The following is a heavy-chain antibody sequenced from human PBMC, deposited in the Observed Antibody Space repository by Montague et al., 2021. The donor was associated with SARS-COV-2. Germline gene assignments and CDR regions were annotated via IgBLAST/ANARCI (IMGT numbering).Heavy chain of an antibody. J-gene: IGHJ3*02. Sequence: PALGKPTQTLTLTCALSGFSLNTDGMCVSWIRQPPGKALEWLARIDWDDDKFCSTSLKTRLTISKDTSKNQVVLTMTNMDPVDTATYYCAHRRGLLLSDAFDTWGQGTVVTVSS. V-gene: IGHV2-70*12. CDR2: IDWDDDK. CDR3: AHRRGLLLSDAFDT. D-gene: IGHD1-26*01. CDR1: GFSLNTDGMC.